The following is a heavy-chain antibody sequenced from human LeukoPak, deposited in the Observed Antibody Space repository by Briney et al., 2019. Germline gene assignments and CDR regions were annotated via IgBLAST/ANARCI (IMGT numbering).Heavy chain of an antibody. V-gene: IGHV4-59*01. CDR1: GGSISSYY. CDR2: IYYSGST. CDR3: ARALFGHHDAFDI. Sequence: PSETLSLTCTVSGGSISSYYWSWIRQPPGKGLEWIGYIYYSGSTNYNPSLKSRVTISVDTSKNQFSLKLSSVTAADTAVYYCARALFGHHDAFDIWGQGTMVTVSS. D-gene: IGHD3-10*01. J-gene: IGHJ3*02.